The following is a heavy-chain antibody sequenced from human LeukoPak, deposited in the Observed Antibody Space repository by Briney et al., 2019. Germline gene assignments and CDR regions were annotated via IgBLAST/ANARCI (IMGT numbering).Heavy chain of an antibody. D-gene: IGHD5-18*01. J-gene: IGHJ4*02. CDR1: GFTFSSYA. V-gene: IGHV3-23*01. CDR3: AKFMRIPLWGFDY. CDR2: ISGSGGST. Sequence: TGGSLRLSCAASGFTFSSYAMNWVRQAPGKGLEWVSAISGSGGSTYYADSVKGRFTISRDNSKNTLYLQMNSLRAEDTAVYYCAKFMRIPLWGFDYWGQGTLVTVSP.